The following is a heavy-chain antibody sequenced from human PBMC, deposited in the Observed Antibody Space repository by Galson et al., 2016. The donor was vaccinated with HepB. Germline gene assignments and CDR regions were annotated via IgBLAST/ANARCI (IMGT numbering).Heavy chain of an antibody. V-gene: IGHV3-33*01. J-gene: IGHJ4*02. CDR1: GFTFSSYG. D-gene: IGHD6-13*01. CDR2: IWYDGSNK. CDR3: AREMAIAAAATFDY. Sequence: SLRLSCAASGFTFSSYGMHWVRQAPGKGLEWVAVIWYDGSNKYYADSVKGRFTISRDNSKNTLYLQMNSLRAEYTAVYYCAREMAIAAAATFDYWGQGTLVTVSS.